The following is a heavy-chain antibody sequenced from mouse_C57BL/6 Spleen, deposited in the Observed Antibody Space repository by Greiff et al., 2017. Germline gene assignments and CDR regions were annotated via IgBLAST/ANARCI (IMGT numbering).Heavy chain of an antibody. J-gene: IGHJ2*01. CDR2: IDPSDSYT. CDR3: ARRAAITTVVADY. CDR1: GYTFTSYW. V-gene: IGHV1-50*01. Sequence: VQLQQPGAELVKPGASVKLSCKASGYTFTSYWMQWVKQRPGQGLEWIGEIDPSDSYTNYNQKFKGKATLTVDTSSSTAYMQLSSLTSEDSAVYYCARRAAITTVVADYWGQGTTLTVSS. D-gene: IGHD1-1*01.